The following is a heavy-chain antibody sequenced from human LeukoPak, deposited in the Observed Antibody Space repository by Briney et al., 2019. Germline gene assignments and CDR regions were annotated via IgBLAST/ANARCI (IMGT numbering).Heavy chain of an antibody. CDR2: INPNNGGT. D-gene: IGHD3-22*01. CDR3: ARGAITYYYDSSGYYIWYFDL. CDR1: GYTFNGYY. J-gene: IGHJ2*01. V-gene: IGHV1-2*02. Sequence: AASVKVSCKSSGYTFNGYYMHWVRQAPGQGLEWMGWINPNNGGTKYAQNFQGRVTMTRDTSISTAYMELSRLRSDDTAVYYCARGAITYYYDSSGYYIWYFDLWGRGTLVTVSS.